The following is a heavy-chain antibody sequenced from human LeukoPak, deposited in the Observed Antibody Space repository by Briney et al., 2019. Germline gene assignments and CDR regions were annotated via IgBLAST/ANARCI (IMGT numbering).Heavy chain of an antibody. V-gene: IGHV4-59*01. CDR1: GGSISSYY. CDR3: ARMGEFHTGHYYYYMDV. D-gene: IGHD3-16*01. J-gene: IGHJ6*03. Sequence: SETPSLTCTVSGGSISSYYWSWIRQPPGKELEWIGYIYYSGSTNYNPSLKSRVTISLDTSKNQFSLKLSSVTAADTAVYSCARMGEFHTGHYYYYMDVWGKGTTVTVSS. CDR2: IYYSGST.